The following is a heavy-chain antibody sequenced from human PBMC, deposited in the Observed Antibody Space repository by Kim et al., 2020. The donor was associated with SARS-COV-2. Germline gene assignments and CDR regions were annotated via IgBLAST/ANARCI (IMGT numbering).Heavy chain of an antibody. CDR1: GGSISSSSYY. V-gene: IGHV4-39*07. Sequence: SETLSLTCTVSGGSISSSSYYWDWIRQSPGKGLEWIGNIYYSGSTYYNPSLKSRVTILVDTSKNQFSLKLSSVTAADTAVYFCARGGAAAGPDYWGRGTLVTVSS. CDR3: ARGGAAAGPDY. J-gene: IGHJ4*02. D-gene: IGHD6-13*01. CDR2: IYYSGST.